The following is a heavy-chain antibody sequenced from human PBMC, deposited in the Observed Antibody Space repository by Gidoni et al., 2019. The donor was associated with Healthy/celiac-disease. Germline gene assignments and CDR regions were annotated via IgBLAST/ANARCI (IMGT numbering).Heavy chain of an antibody. CDR2: MNPNSGNT. J-gene: IGHJ6*02. D-gene: IGHD2-2*01. V-gene: IGHV1-8*01. Sequence: QVQLVQSGAEVKKPGASVKVSCKASGYTFSSYDINWVRQATGQGLEWMGWMNPNSGNTGYAQKFQGRVTMTRDTSIGTAYMELSSLRSEDTAVYYCARAPSVTEVYYGYYGMDVWGQGATVTVSS. CDR1: GYTFSSYD. CDR3: ARAPSVTEVYYGYYGMDV.